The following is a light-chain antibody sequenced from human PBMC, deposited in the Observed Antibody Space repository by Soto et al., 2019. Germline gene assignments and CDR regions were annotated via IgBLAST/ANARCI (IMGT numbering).Light chain of an antibody. V-gene: IGKV3-15*01. CDR2: GAS. Sequence: EMVLTQSPGTLSLSPGGRASLSCRASQSVSSYLAWYQQKPGQAPRLLIYGASTRATGIPARFSGSGSGTEFTLTISSLQSEDFAVYYCQQYNNWPLTFGGGTKVDIK. CDR3: QQYNNWPLT. J-gene: IGKJ4*01. CDR1: QSVSSY.